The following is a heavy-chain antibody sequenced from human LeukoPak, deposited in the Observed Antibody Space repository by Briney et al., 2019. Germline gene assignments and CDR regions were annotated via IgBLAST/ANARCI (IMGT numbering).Heavy chain of an antibody. CDR3: ASRAVRGYSYGYYYYYGMDV. CDR1: GYTFTSYA. D-gene: IGHD5-18*01. CDR2: INAGNGNT. Sequence: ASVKVSCKASGYTFTSYAMHWVRQAPGQRLEWMGWINAGNGNTKYSQKFQGRVTITRDTSASTAYMELSSLRSEDTAVYYCASRAVRGYSYGYYYYYGMDVWGQGTTVTVSS. V-gene: IGHV1-3*01. J-gene: IGHJ6*02.